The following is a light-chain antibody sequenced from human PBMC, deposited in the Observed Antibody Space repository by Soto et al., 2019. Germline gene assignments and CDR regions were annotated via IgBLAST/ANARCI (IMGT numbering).Light chain of an antibody. J-gene: IGLJ2*01. V-gene: IGLV7-46*01. CDR3: LLFYSGVRL. Sequence: QAVVTQEPSLTVSPGGTVTLTCGSSTGAVTSGHYPYWFQQKPGQAPRTLIYDASNKLSWTPARFSGSLLGGTAALTLSGAQPEDEAEYYCLLFYSGVRLFGGGTKLTVL. CDR2: DAS. CDR1: TGAVTSGHY.